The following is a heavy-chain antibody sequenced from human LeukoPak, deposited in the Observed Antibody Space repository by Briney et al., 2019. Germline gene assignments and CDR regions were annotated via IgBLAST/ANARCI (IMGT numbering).Heavy chain of an antibody. D-gene: IGHD2-15*01. J-gene: IGHJ2*01. CDR3: ARDHGGKVDRYFDL. V-gene: IGHV1-18*01. Sequence: AAVKVSCKASGYPFASYGISGVRQAPGQGLEWMGWISAYKGNTNYAQKFQGRVTMTTDTSTSTAYMELRSLRSDDTAVYYCARDHGGKVDRYFDLWGRGTLVTVSS. CDR1: GYPFASYG. CDR2: ISAYKGNT.